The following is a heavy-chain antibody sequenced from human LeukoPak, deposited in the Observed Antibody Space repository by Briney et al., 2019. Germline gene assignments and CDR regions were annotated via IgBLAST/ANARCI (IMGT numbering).Heavy chain of an antibody. CDR1: GYTFTSYA. Sequence: VASVKVSCKASGYTFTSYAMNWVRQAPGQGLEWMGGIIPIFGTANYAQKFQGRVTITADESTSTAYMELSSLRSEDTAVYYCARYSSSSASVGAFDIWGQGTMVTVSS. V-gene: IGHV1-69*13. D-gene: IGHD6-6*01. J-gene: IGHJ3*02. CDR3: ARYSSSSASVGAFDI. CDR2: IIPIFGTA.